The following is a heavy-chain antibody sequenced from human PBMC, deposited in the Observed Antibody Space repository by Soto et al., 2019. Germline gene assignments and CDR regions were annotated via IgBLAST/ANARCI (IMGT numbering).Heavy chain of an antibody. V-gene: IGHV3-74*01. D-gene: IGHD3-10*01. CDR3: TREIGGGGGY. J-gene: IGHJ4*02. CDR2: TNEDGTTT. CDR1: GFTFSSYW. Sequence: EVQLVESGGGLVQPGGSLRLSCEVSGFTFSSYWMHWVRQVPGKGLVWVSRTNEDGTTTNYADSVRGRFTISRDNAKNTLYKEMSGLGVDDTAVYYCTREIGGGGGYWGQGTLVTVSS.